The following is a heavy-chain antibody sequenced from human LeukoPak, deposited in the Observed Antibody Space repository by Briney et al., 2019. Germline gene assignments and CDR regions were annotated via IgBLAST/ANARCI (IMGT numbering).Heavy chain of an antibody. D-gene: IGHD3-22*01. CDR1: GFTFSSYA. J-gene: IGHJ4*02. Sequence: GGSLRLSCAASGFTFSSYAMHWVRQAPGKGLEWVAVISYGGSNKYYADSVKGRFTISRDNSKNTLYLQMNSLRAEDTAVYYCARAMVYYDSSGYSAFDYWGQGTLVTVSS. V-gene: IGHV3-30-3*01. CDR2: ISYGGSNK. CDR3: ARAMVYYDSSGYSAFDY.